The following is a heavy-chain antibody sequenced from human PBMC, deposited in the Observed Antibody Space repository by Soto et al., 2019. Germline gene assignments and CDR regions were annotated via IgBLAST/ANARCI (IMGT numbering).Heavy chain of an antibody. CDR3: ARHLIRDSGGYYGMDV. V-gene: IGHV5-51*01. D-gene: IGHD1-26*01. CDR2: IYPGDSDT. J-gene: IGHJ6*02. Sequence: EVQLVQSGAEVKKPGESLKISCKGSGYSFTSYWIGWVRQMPGKGLEWMGIIYPGDSDTRYSPSFQGQVTISADKSISTAYLQWSSLKASATAMYYSARHLIRDSGGYYGMDVWGQGTTVTVSS. CDR1: GYSFTSYW.